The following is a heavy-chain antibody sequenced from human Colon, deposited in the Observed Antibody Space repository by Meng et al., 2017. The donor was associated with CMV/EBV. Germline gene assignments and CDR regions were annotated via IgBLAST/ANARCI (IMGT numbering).Heavy chain of an antibody. J-gene: IGHJ5*02. V-gene: IGHV4-30-4*08. D-gene: IGHD5-18*01. CDR2: IYYTGDS. Sequence: SGGSISSGDYYWGWIRQPPGKGLEWIGYIYYTGDSYSNPSLKSRLSISPDTSNNQFSLTLNSVTAADTAVYYCVRRRGFTYRNWFDAWGQGTLVTVSS. CDR1: GGSISSGDYY. CDR3: VRRRGFTYRNWFDA.